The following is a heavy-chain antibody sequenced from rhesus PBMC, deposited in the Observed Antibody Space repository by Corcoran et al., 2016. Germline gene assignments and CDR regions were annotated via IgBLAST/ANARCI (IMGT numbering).Heavy chain of an antibody. Sequence: QVQLQESGPGLVKPSETLSLTCAVSGGSISSGYYYWSWIRQPPGKGREWTGYITYDGSTSYNPSRKSRVTISRDTSKNQFSLKLSSVTAADTAVYYCARSTGGRAAAGNDYWGQGVLVTVSS. CDR3: ARSTGGRAAAGNDY. CDR1: GGSISSGYYY. V-gene: IGHV4-122*02. J-gene: IGHJ4*01. CDR2: ITYDGST. D-gene: IGHD6-25*01.